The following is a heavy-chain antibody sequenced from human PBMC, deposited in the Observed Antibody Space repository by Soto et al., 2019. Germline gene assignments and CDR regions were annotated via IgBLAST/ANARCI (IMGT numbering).Heavy chain of an antibody. D-gene: IGHD2-21*02. CDR2: IIPILGIA. V-gene: IGHV1-69*04. CDR1: GGTFSSYT. Sequence: GASVKVSCKASGGTFSSYTISWVRQAPGQGLEWMGRIIPILGIANYAQKFQGRVTITADKSTSTAYMELSSLRSEDTAVYYCAREHIVVVTATINTPTFDPWGQGTLVTVSS. J-gene: IGHJ5*02. CDR3: AREHIVVVTATINTPTFDP.